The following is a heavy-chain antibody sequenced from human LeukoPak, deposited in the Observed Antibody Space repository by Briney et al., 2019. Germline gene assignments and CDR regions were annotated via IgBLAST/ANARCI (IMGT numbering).Heavy chain of an antibody. CDR3: ARRQARSFYGMDV. D-gene: IGHD3-10*01. Sequence: PGGSLRLSCAASGFIFSNYWMHWVRQAPGKGLVWVSRINPDGSSTNYADSVKGRFTISRDNAKNTVYLQMNSLRAEDTAVYYCARRQARSFYGMDVWGQGTTVTVSS. J-gene: IGHJ6*02. CDR1: GFIFSNYW. CDR2: INPDGSST. V-gene: IGHV3-74*01.